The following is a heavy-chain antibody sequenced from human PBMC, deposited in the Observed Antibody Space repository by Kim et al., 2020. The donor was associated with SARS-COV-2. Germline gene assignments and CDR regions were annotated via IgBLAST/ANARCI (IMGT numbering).Heavy chain of an antibody. D-gene: IGHD3-9*01. V-gene: IGHV1-69*01. CDR3: ATRGRYFALLSHDY. Sequence: EQKFQGRFTITADESTSTAYMELSSLRSEDTAVYYCATRGRYFALLSHDYWGQGTLVTVSS. J-gene: IGHJ4*02.